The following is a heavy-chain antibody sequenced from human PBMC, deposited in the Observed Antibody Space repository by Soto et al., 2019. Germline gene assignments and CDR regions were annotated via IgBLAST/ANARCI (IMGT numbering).Heavy chain of an antibody. V-gene: IGHV3-21*01. CDR2: ISSSSSYI. CDR1: GFTFSSYS. J-gene: IGHJ4*01. D-gene: IGHD6-19*01. CDR3: ARDKGSSGCDYYFDY. Sequence: EVQLVESGGGLVKPGGSLRLSCADSGFTFSSYSMNWVRQAPGKGLEGVSSISSSSSYIYYADSVKGRFTISSDNAKNSLYLQMTSLRDADTAVYCCARDKGSSGCDYYFDYRGHETLVTVSS.